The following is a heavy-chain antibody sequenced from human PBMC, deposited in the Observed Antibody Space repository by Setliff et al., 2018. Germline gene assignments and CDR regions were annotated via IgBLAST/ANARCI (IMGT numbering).Heavy chain of an antibody. D-gene: IGHD2-2*03. CDR3: VSGYWSGTVWLAPRDHFDS. J-gene: IGHJ4*02. CDR1: GHSIPLYA. Sequence: AGVKVSSKASGHSIPLYAMPWMRQAPGQRLEWMGWMNIDNGKTEYSQEFQDRVTFTRDTFAETAYMALRSLTSDDMAVYYGVSGYWSGTVWLAPRDHFDSWGQGTLVTVSS. CDR2: MNIDNGKT. V-gene: IGHV1-3*03.